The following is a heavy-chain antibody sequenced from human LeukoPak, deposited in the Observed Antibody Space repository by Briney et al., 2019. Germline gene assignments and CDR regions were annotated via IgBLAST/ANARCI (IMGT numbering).Heavy chain of an antibody. Sequence: TGGSLRLSRAAPGFIFDNYAIHWGRQAPGEGLEWVSLISGDCGSTLYADSVRGRFTISRDNTRKSLSLQMSSLRSEDTALYYCARESETSGWYDYWGQGTLVTVSS. CDR3: ARESETSGWYDY. J-gene: IGHJ4*02. CDR2: ISGDCGST. CDR1: GFIFDNYA. V-gene: IGHV3-43*02. D-gene: IGHD6-19*01.